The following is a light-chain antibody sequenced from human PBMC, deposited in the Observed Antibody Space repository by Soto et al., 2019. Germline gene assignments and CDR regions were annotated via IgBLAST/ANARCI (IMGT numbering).Light chain of an antibody. CDR2: GAS. J-gene: IGKJ1*01. CDR1: QSVGSNY. Sequence: EVVLTPFPCTSSLNPRERATLSCRASQSVGSNYLAWYQQRPGQPPKLLIFGASHRAPDIPDRFSGSGSGTDFTLTISRLEPEDFAVYYCQQYGSSSQAFGQGTKVDIK. CDR3: QQYGSSSQA. V-gene: IGKV3-20*01.